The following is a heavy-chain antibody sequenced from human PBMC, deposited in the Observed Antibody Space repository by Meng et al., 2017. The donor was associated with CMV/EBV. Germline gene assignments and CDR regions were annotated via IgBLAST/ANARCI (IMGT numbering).Heavy chain of an antibody. CDR1: GGSFSGYY. V-gene: IGHV4-59*01. J-gene: IGHJ4*02. CDR3: ARVGSGSYVDY. D-gene: IGHD1-26*01. Sequence: GSLRLSCAVYGGSFSGYYWSWIRQPPGKGLEWIGYIYYSGSTNYNPSLKSRVTISVDTSKNQFSLKLSSVTAADTAVYYCARVGSGSYVDYWGQGTLVTVSS. CDR2: IYYSGST.